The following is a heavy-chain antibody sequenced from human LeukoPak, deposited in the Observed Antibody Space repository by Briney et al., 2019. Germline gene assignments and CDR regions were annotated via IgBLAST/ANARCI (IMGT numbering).Heavy chain of an antibody. CDR2: INLNSGGT. CDR3: ARDQATVTTPYFDY. D-gene: IGHD4-17*01. V-gene: IGHV1-2*02. Sequence: GASVKVSCKASGFTSTGYYVHWVRQAPGQGLEWMGWINLNSGGTNYAQKFQGRVTVTRDTSISTAYMDLSSLRSDDTALYYCARDQATVTTPYFDYWGQGTLVTVSS. J-gene: IGHJ4*02. CDR1: GFTSTGYY.